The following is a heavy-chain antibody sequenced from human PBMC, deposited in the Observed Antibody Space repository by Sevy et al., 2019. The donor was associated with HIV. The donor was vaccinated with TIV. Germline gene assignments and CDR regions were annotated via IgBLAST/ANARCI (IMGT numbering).Heavy chain of an antibody. CDR2: IKEDGSEK. D-gene: IGHD1-1*01. V-gene: IGHV3-7*01. Sequence: GGYLRLSCAVSGFSFSNYWMIWVRQAPGKGLEWVANIKEDGSEKHYVDSVKGRFTISRDNTKNSLFLQMHSMRAEDTALYYCAGYNNLGYWGQGTLVTVSS. CDR3: AGYNNLGY. CDR1: GFSFSNYW. J-gene: IGHJ4*02.